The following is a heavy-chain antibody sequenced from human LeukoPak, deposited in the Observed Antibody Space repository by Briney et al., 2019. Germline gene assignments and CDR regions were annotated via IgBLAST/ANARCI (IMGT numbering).Heavy chain of an antibody. V-gene: IGHV4-61*05. D-gene: IGHD3-9*01. Sequence: SETLSLTCSVSGGSISSIVHFWDWIRQSPGKGLEWIGYIYYSGSTNYNPSLKSRVTISVDTSKNRFSLKLSSVTAADTAVYYCARLPKFSKYYYYGMDVWGQGTTVTVSS. CDR2: IYYSGST. CDR3: ARLPKFSKYYYYGMDV. CDR1: GGSISSIVHF. J-gene: IGHJ6*02.